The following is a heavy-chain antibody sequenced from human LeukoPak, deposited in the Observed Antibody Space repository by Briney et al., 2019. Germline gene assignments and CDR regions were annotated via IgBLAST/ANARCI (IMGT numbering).Heavy chain of an antibody. CDR1: GGSISSSSYY. J-gene: IGHJ6*03. V-gene: IGHV4-39*07. CDR3: ARDPDYDFWSGYYPHYYMDV. D-gene: IGHD3-3*01. CDR2: IYYSGST. Sequence: SETLSLTCTVSGGSISSSSYYWGWIRQPPGKGLEWIGSIYYSGSTYYNPSLKSRVTISVDTSKNQFSLKLSSVTAADPAVYYCARDPDYDFWSGYYPHYYMDVWGKGTTVTVSS.